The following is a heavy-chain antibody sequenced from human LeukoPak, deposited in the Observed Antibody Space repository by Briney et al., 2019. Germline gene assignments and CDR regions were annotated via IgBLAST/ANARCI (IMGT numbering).Heavy chain of an antibody. CDR2: ISSSGGNT. CDR3: ARGRYYGSGSYLLGY. CDR1: GFTFSNYA. D-gene: IGHD3-10*01. V-gene: IGHV3-23*01. Sequence: PGGSLRLSCAVSGFTFSNYAMSWVRQAAGKGLEWVSTISSSGGNTYYADSVKGRFTISRDNSKNTLYLQMNSLRAEDTAVYYCARGRYYGSGSYLLGYWGQGALVTVSS. J-gene: IGHJ4*02.